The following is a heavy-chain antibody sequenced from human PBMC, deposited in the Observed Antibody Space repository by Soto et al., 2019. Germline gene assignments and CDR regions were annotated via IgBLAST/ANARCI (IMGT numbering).Heavy chain of an antibody. J-gene: IGHJ6*02. V-gene: IGHV3-30-3*01. CDR3: ARPAATVIYYSGMDV. D-gene: IGHD2-2*01. CDR2: ISFDGSNE. CDR1: GFTFSNYA. Sequence: LRLSCAASGFTFSNYAMHWVRQAPGKGLEWVAIISFDGSNEHYADSVQGRFTISRDNSENTLYLQMNSLRTDDTTVYYCARPAATVIYYSGMDVWGQGTTVTVSS.